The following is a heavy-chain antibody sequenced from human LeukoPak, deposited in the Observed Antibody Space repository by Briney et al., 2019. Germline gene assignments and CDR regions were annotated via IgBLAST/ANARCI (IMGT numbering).Heavy chain of an antibody. CDR2: ISYDGSNK. Sequence: GGSLRLSCAASGFTFSSYAMHWVRQAPGKGLEWVAVISYDGSNKYYADSVKGRFTISRDSSKNTLYLQMNSLRAEDTAVYYCARDGDGDYVFDYWGQGTLVTVSS. J-gene: IGHJ4*02. CDR3: ARDGDGDYVFDY. V-gene: IGHV3-30-3*01. D-gene: IGHD4-17*01. CDR1: GFTFSSYA.